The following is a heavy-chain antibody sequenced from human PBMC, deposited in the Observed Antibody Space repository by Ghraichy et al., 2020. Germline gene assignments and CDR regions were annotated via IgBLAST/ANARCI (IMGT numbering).Heavy chain of an antibody. V-gene: IGHV3-30*18. D-gene: IGHD1-26*01. Sequence: GGSLRLSCAASGFTFSRYGMHWVRQAPGKGLTWVALMSTDGKTKYYEDSVRGRFTISRDDSKHTLFLQMDSLRPEDTAMYYCAKGEDGSPDYWGPGTLVTVSS. CDR3: AKGEDGSPDY. CDR1: GFTFSRYG. J-gene: IGHJ4*02. CDR2: MSTDGKTK.